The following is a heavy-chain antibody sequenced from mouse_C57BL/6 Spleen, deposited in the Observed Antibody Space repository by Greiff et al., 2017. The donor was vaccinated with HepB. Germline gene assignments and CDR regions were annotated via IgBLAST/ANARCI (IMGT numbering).Heavy chain of an antibody. D-gene: IGHD1-1*01. CDR1: GYAFSSSW. J-gene: IGHJ2*01. CDR3: ARIGSSFYYLEY. V-gene: IGHV1-82*01. Sequence: QVQLQQSGPELVKPGASVKISCKASGYAFSSSWMNWVKQRPGKGLEWIGRIYPGDGDTNYNGKFKGKATLTADKSSSTAYMQLSSLTSEDSAVYFCARIGSSFYYLEYGGQGTTLTVSS. CDR2: IYPGDGDT.